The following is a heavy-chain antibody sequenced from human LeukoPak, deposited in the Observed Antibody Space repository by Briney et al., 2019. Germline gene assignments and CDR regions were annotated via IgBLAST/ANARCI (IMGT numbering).Heavy chain of an antibody. CDR1: GFTLSSYA. Sequence: PGGSLRLSCAASGFTLSSYAMSWVRQAPGKGLEWVSGITGSGGSTYYADSVKGRFTVSRDNSKNTLYPQMNSLRVEDTAVYYCARDRGSSSLIYFDYYGQGTLVTVSS. D-gene: IGHD6-13*01. CDR3: ARDRGSSSLIYFDY. V-gene: IGHV3-23*01. J-gene: IGHJ4*02. CDR2: ITGSGGST.